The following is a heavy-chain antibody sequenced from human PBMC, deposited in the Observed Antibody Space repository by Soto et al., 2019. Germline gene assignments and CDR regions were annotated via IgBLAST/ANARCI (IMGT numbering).Heavy chain of an antibody. D-gene: IGHD2-21*02. CDR1: GGSFSSFA. CDR3: AIALDGVGVRYYCPVGGCGVAAVAVVTGGGVEGMGGSTPMYGSANYGRDLLSRDTFTGEDYTRTAYM. Sequence: SVKVSCKASGGSFSSFAISWVRQAPGQGLEWMGGIIPIFGSANYAQEFLGRVTFTADDSTSTAYMELSGLTFEDTAFYYCAIALDGVGVRYYCPVGGCGVAAVAVVTGGGVEGMGGSTPMYGSANYGRDLLSRDTFTGEDYTRTAYM. J-gene: IGHJ6*03. V-gene: IGHV1-69*13. CDR2: IIPIFGSA.